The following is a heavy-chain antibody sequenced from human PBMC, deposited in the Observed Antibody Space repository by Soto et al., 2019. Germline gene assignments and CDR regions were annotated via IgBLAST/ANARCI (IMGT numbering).Heavy chain of an antibody. J-gene: IGHJ6*02. CDR1: GFTFSSYA. Sequence: GGSLRLSCAASGFTFSSYAMSWVRQAPGKGLEWVSGISGSGGSTYYADSVRGRFTISRDNSKNTLYLQMNSLRAEDTAVYYCAKALAASGRSYYYYGMDVWGQGTTVTVSS. D-gene: IGHD6-13*01. CDR2: ISGSGGST. V-gene: IGHV3-23*01. CDR3: AKALAASGRSYYYYGMDV.